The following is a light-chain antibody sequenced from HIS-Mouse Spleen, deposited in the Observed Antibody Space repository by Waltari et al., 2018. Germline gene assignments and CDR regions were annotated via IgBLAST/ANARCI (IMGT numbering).Light chain of an antibody. J-gene: IGLJ2*01. CDR1: SRDVGGDTY. CDR2: DVS. CDR3: SSYTSSSFNVV. V-gene: IGLV2-14*03. Sequence: QSALTQPASVSGSPGQSLTISCTGTSRDVGGDTYVSWYQQHPGKAPKLMIYDVSNRPSGVSNRFSGSKSGNTASLTISGLQAEDEADYYCSSYTSSSFNVVFGGGTKLTVL.